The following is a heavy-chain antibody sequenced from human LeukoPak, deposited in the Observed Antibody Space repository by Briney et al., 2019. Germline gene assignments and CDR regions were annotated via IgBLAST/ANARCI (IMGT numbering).Heavy chain of an antibody. CDR2: INHSGST. CDR3: ARGIAAAGTDFDY. V-gene: IGHV4-34*01. Sequence: PSETLSLTCAVYGGSFSGYYWSWIRQPPGKGLEWIGEINHSGSTNYNPSLKSRVTTSVDTSKNQFSLKLSSVTAADTAVYYCARGIAAAGTDFDYWGQETLVTVSS. D-gene: IGHD6-13*01. J-gene: IGHJ4*02. CDR1: GGSFSGYY.